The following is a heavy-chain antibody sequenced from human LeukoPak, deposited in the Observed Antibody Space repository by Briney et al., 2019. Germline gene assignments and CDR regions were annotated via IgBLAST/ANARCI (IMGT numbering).Heavy chain of an antibody. D-gene: IGHD5-12*01. V-gene: IGHV3-53*01. Sequence: GGSLRLSCAASGFTVSSNYMSWVRQAPGKGLEWVSVIYSGGNTYYADSVKGRFTISRDNSKNTLYLQMNSLRAEDTAVYYCAYTWLRSALRAFDIWGQGTMVTVSS. CDR3: AYTWLRSALRAFDI. CDR1: GFTVSSNY. J-gene: IGHJ3*02. CDR2: IYSGGNT.